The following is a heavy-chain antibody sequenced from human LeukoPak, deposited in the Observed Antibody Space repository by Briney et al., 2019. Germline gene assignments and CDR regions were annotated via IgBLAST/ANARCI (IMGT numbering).Heavy chain of an antibody. Sequence: GGSLRLSCAASGFSFSNYGMHWVRQAPGKALEWVAFLRYDGSNKYYGDSVKDRFSISRDNSKNTLYLQMNSLRAEDTAVYYCAKVQCSSTSCYSYYMDVWAKGTTVTVSS. CDR2: LRYDGSNK. J-gene: IGHJ6*03. CDR3: AKVQCSSTSCYSYYMDV. V-gene: IGHV3-30*02. CDR1: GFSFSNYG. D-gene: IGHD2-2*01.